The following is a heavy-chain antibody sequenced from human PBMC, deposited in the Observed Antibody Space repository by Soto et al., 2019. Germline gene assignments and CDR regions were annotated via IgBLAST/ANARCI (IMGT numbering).Heavy chain of an antibody. CDR2: MNPNSGNT. V-gene: IGHV1-8*01. CDR1: GYTFTSYD. Sequence: QVQLVQSGAEVKKPGASVKVSCKASGYTFTSYDINWVRQATGQGLEWMGWMNPNSGNTGYAQKFQGRVTMTTNTSDSTADMELSSLRSEDTAVYYGARETWDNSSYWGRFDPWGQGTLVTVSS. J-gene: IGHJ5*02. D-gene: IGHD6-6*01. CDR3: ARETWDNSSYWGRFDP.